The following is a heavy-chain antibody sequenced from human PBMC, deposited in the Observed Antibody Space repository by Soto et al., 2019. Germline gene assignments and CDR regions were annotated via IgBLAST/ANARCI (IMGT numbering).Heavy chain of an antibody. Sequence: GGSLRLSCAASGFTFSSYAMSWVRQAPGKGLEWVSAISGSGGSTYYADSVKGRLTISRDNSRNTLYLQMNSLRAEDTAVYYCAKGSEEDIVVVVAATADYYYFDYWGQGTLVTVSS. V-gene: IGHV3-23*01. CDR1: GFTFSSYA. D-gene: IGHD2-15*01. J-gene: IGHJ4*02. CDR3: AKGSEEDIVVVVAATADYYYFDY. CDR2: ISGSGGST.